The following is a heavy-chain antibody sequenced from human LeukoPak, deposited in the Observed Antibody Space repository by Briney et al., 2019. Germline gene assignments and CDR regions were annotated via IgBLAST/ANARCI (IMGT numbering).Heavy chain of an antibody. CDR1: GFTFSTYA. CDR2: ISYDGSNK. D-gene: IGHD2-2*01. J-gene: IGHJ4*02. Sequence: GKSLRLSCSASGFTFSTYAMHWVRQAPGKGLEWVALISYDGSNKYYADSVKGRFTISRDNSKNTLYLQMNSPRAEDTAVYYCARGALFIVVVPTTIDYWGQGTLVTVSS. CDR3: ARGALFIVVVPTTIDY. V-gene: IGHV3-30-3*01.